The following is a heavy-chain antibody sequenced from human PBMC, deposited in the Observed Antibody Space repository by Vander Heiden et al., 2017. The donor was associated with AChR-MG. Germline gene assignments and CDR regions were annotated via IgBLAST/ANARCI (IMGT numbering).Heavy chain of an antibody. D-gene: IGHD2-15*01. Sequence: QVQLVQSGAEVTKPGASVKVSCKASGYTFTSYYMHWMRRAPGQGLEWMGIINPSGGSTSYAQKFQGRVTMTRDTSTSTVYMELSSLRSEDTAVYYCARVAATKTLDYWGQGTLVTVSS. V-gene: IGHV1-46*01. CDR3: ARVAATKTLDY. CDR1: GYTFTSYY. J-gene: IGHJ4*02. CDR2: INPSGGST.